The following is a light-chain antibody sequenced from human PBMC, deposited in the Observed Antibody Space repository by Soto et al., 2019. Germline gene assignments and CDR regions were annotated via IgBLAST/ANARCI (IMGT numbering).Light chain of an antibody. CDR3: QHYRSPPRT. CDR2: GAS. J-gene: IGKJ4*02. V-gene: IGKV3-20*01. CDR1: QSVSNNF. Sequence: EIVLTQSPGTLSLSPGERATLSCRASQSVSNNFSAWLQQKPDQAPRLLIDGASSTATSIPDRFSGSGSGTDFTLTSSRLETEDFALYYCQHYRSPPRTFGEGTKVEIK.